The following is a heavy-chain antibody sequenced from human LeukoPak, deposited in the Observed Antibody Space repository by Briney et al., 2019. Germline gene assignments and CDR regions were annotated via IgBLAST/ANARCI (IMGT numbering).Heavy chain of an antibody. D-gene: IGHD3-22*01. CDR1: GFTFSSYS. CDR2: ISSSSSTI. CDR3: ARRDYYDSSGYLV. Sequence: GGSLRLSCAASGFTFSSYSMNWVRQAPGKGLEWVSYISSSSSTIYYADSVKGRFTISRDNAKNSLYLQMNSLRAEDTAVYYCARRDYYDSSGYLVWGQGTLVTVSS. J-gene: IGHJ4*02. V-gene: IGHV3-48*04.